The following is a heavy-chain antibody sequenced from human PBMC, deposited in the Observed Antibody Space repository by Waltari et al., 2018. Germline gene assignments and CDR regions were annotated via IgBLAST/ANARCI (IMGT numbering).Heavy chain of an antibody. V-gene: IGHV1-18*01. CDR3: AGPPPYSSSQFDYYGMDV. J-gene: IGHJ6*02. Sequence: QVQLVQSGAEVKKPGASVKVSCKASGYTFTSYGISWVRQAPGQGLEGMGWISAYNGNTNYAQKLQGRVTMTTDTSTSTAYMELRSLRSDDTAVYYCAGPPPYSSSQFDYYGMDVWGQGTTVTVSS. CDR2: ISAYNGNT. CDR1: GYTFTSYG. D-gene: IGHD6-6*01.